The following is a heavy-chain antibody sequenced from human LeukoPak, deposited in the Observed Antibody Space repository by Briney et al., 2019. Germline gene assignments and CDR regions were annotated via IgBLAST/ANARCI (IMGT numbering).Heavy chain of an antibody. CDR1: GDSINAYY. CDR3: ARRRAEGGSNGHYNWFDP. CDR2: IYFSGTT. D-gene: IGHD6-13*01. J-gene: IGHJ5*02. Sequence: PSETLSLTCTVSGDSINAYYWGWIRQPPGKGLEWIGYIYFSGTTKYNPSLESRVTISVDTSENQFSLKLSSVTAADTAVYYCARRRAEGGSNGHYNWFDPWGQGILVTVSS. V-gene: IGHV4-59*08.